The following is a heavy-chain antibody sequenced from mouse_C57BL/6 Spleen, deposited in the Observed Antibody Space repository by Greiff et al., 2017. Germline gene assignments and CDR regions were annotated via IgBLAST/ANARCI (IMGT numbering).Heavy chain of an antibody. V-gene: IGHV1-54*01. J-gene: IGHJ2*01. CDR2: INPGSGGT. D-gene: IGHD3-3*01. CDR3: ATGRTDYFDY. Sequence: QVQLQQSGAELVRPGTSVKVSCKASGYAFTNYLIAWVKQRPGQGLEWIGVINPGSGGTNYNEKFKGKATLTADKSSSTAYMQRSSLSSEESAVYCYATGRTDYFDYGGQGTTLTVSA. CDR1: GYAFTNYL.